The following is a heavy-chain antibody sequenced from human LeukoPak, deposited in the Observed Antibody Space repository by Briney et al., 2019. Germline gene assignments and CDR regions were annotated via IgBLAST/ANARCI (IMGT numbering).Heavy chain of an antibody. J-gene: IGHJ4*02. Sequence: GGSLRLSCAASGLTVSNKYMSWVRQAPGKGLEWVSVIYSGGNTYYSDSVRGRFTISRDNSKNTVYLQMNNLRTDDTAVYYCARDLAAGNYWGQGTLVSVSS. V-gene: IGHV3-66*01. CDR1: GLTVSNKY. CDR3: ARDLAAGNY. CDR2: IYSGGNT. D-gene: IGHD6-25*01.